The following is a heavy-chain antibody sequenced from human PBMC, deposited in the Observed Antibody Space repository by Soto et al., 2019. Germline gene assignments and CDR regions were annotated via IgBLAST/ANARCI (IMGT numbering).Heavy chain of an antibody. J-gene: IGHJ4*02. CDR1: GYSFTSYW. CDR2: IYPGDSDT. Sequence: GESLKISCKGSGYSFTSYWIGWVRQMPGKGLEWMGIIYPGDSDTRYSPSFQGQVTISADKSISTAYLQWSSLKASDTAMYYCARLRSSSFPPATQLDDWGQGTLVTVSS. V-gene: IGHV5-51*01. D-gene: IGHD6-6*01. CDR3: ARLRSSSFPPATQLDD.